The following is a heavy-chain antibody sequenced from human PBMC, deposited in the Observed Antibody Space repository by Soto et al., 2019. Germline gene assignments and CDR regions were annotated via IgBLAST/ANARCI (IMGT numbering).Heavy chain of an antibody. J-gene: IGHJ5*01. CDR3: AREPEGSVFGLDS. Sequence: QVQLVESGGGVVQPGRSLRLSCAASGFIFSNSLMHWVRQAPGKGLEWVAVIWEDGSEEYYADSVKGRFTISRDNSMNTLYLKMDRLRVDDMAVYYCAREPEGSVFGLDSWGQGTLVTVSS. V-gene: IGHV3-33*01. CDR2: IWEDGSEE. D-gene: IGHD3-10*02. CDR1: GFIFSNSL.